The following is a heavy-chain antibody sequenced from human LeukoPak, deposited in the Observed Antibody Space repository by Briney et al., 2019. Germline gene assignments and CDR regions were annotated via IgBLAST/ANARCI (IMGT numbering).Heavy chain of an antibody. CDR2: ISGSSYYI. CDR1: GFTFSSYT. D-gene: IGHD1-14*01. Sequence: GGSLRLSCAASGFTFSSYTMNWVRQAPGKGLEWVSSISGSSYYIYYADSVKGRFTISRDNAKNSLYLQMNSLRAEDTAVYYCARGSDILRGTPFDYWGQGTLVTVSS. J-gene: IGHJ4*02. V-gene: IGHV3-21*01. CDR3: ARGSDILRGTPFDY.